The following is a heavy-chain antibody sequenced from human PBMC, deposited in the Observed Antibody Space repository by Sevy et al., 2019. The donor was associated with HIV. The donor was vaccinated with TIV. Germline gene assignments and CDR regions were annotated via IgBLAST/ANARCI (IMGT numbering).Heavy chain of an antibody. CDR2: ISSSSSTI. CDR3: ARDIRIVVVTATKSGDAFDI. CDR1: GFTFSSYS. Sequence: GGSLRLSCAASGFTFSSYSMNWVRQAPGKGLEWVSYISSSSSTIYYADSVKGRFTISRDNAKNSLYLQMNSLGAEDTAVYYCARDIRIVVVTATKSGDAFDIWGQGTMVTVSS. J-gene: IGHJ3*02. D-gene: IGHD2-21*02. V-gene: IGHV3-48*01.